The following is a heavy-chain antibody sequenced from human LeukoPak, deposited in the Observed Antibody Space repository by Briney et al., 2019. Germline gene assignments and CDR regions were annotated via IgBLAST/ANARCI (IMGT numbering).Heavy chain of an antibody. CDR3: ARGNFHSFMDTAMVPLGY. J-gene: IGHJ4*02. CDR2: MNPNSGNT. CDR1: GYTFTSYD. D-gene: IGHD5-18*01. V-gene: IGHV1-8*01. Sequence: ASVKVSCKASGYTFTSYDINWVRQATGQGLEWMGWMNPNSGNTGYAQKFQGGVTMTRNTSISTAYMELSSLRSEDTAVYYCARGNFHSFMDTAMVPLGYWGQGTLVTVSS.